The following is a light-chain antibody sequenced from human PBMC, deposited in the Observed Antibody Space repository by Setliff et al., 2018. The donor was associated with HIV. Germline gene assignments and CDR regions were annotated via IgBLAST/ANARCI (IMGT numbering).Light chain of an antibody. V-gene: IGLV2-8*01. CDR3: TSYAGRNKFV. Sequence: QSALTQPPSASGSPGQSVTISCTGTSSDICAYNFVSWYQQHPGRAPKLMIYEVTKRPSGVPDRFSGSKSGNTASLTVSGLQAEDEADYYCTSYAGRNKFVLGTGTRSPS. J-gene: IGLJ1*01. CDR1: SSDICAYNF. CDR2: EVT.